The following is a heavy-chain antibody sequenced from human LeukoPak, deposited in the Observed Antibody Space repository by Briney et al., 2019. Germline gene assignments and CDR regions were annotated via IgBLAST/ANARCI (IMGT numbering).Heavy chain of an antibody. Sequence: GGSLRLSCVASGFPFSSYWMTWVRQAPGKGLEGVANIKQDGSKKSYVDSVKGRFTISRDNAKNSLYLQMNSLRAEDTAIYYCTRVGYIDEGIDYWGQGTLVTVSS. CDR2: IKQDGSKK. D-gene: IGHD5-24*01. J-gene: IGHJ4*02. CDR1: GFPFSSYW. V-gene: IGHV3-7*04. CDR3: TRVGYIDEGIDY.